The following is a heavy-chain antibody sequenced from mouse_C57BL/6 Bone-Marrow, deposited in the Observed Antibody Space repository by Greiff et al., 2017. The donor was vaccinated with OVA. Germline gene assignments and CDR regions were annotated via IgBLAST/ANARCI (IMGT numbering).Heavy chain of an antibody. CDR2: IRNKANGYTT. V-gene: IGHV7-3*01. D-gene: IGHD1-1*01. J-gene: IGHJ4*01. CDR1: GFTFTDYY. Sequence: EVKLQESGGGLVQPGGSLSLSCAASGFTFTDYYMSWVRQPPGKALEWLGFIRNKANGYTTEYSASVKGRFTISRDNSQSILYLQMNALRAEDSATYYCARRYYYGSSFAMDYWGQGTSVTVSS. CDR3: ARRYYYGSSFAMDY.